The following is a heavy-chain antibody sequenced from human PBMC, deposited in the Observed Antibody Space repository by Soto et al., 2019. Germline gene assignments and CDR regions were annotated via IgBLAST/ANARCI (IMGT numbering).Heavy chain of an antibody. Sequence: PGESLKISCKGSGYSFTSYWIGWVRQIPGKGLEWMGIIYPGDSDTRYSPSFQGQVTISADKSISTAYLQWSSLKASDTAMYYCASQSGTTEAHLDVWGKGTTVTVSS. CDR1: GYSFTSYW. CDR3: ASQSGTTEAHLDV. J-gene: IGHJ6*04. CDR2: IYPGDSDT. V-gene: IGHV5-51*01. D-gene: IGHD1-26*01.